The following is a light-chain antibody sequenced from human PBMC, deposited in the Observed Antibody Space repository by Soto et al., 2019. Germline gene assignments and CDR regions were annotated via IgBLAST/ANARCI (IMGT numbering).Light chain of an antibody. CDR2: DVS. V-gene: IGLV2-11*01. CDR3: SSFAGNNNLV. J-gene: IGLJ2*01. Sequence: QSALTQPRSVSGSPGQSVTISCTGTSSDVGGYNYVSWYQHHPGKAPKLMIYDVSERPSGVPDRFSGSKSGNTASLTVSGLQAEDEADYYCSSFAGNNNLVFGGGTKLTVL. CDR1: SSDVGGYNY.